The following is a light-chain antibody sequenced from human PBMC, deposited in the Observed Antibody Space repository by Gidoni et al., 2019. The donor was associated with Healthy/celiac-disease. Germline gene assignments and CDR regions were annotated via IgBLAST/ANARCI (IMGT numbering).Light chain of an antibody. J-gene: IGKJ5*01. Sequence: DIVMTQSPDSLAVSLGERATINCKSSQSVLYSSNNKNYLAWYQQKPGQPPKLLIYWASTRESGVPDRFSGSGSGTDFTLTISSRQAEDVAVYYCQQYYSTPTFGQGKRLESK. CDR2: WAS. CDR3: QQYYSTPT. V-gene: IGKV4-1*01. CDR1: QSVLYSSNNKNY.